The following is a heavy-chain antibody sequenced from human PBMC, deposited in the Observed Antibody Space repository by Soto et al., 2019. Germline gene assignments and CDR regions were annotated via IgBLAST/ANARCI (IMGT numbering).Heavy chain of an antibody. CDR3: ARPQLPRIAAAGTEVDYYYGMDV. Sequence: PGESLKISCKGSGYSFTSYWIGWVRQMPGKGLEWMGIIYPGDSDTRYSPSFQGQVTISADKSISTAYLQWSSLKASDTAMYYWARPQLPRIAAAGTEVDYYYGMDVWGQGTTVTVSS. J-gene: IGHJ6*02. CDR2: IYPGDSDT. D-gene: IGHD6-13*01. CDR1: GYSFTSYW. V-gene: IGHV5-51*01.